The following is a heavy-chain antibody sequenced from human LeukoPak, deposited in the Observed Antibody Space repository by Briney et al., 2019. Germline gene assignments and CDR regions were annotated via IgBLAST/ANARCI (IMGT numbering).Heavy chain of an antibody. CDR1: GGSISSYY. CDR3: AGSGYDQYTIDY. J-gene: IGHJ4*02. Sequence: PSETLSLTCTVSGGSISSYYWSWIRQPPGKGLEWIGYIYYSGSTNYNPSLKSRVTISVDTSKNQSSLKLSSVTAADTAVYYCAGSGYDQYTIDYWGQGTLVTVSS. V-gene: IGHV4-59*01. D-gene: IGHD5-12*01. CDR2: IYYSGST.